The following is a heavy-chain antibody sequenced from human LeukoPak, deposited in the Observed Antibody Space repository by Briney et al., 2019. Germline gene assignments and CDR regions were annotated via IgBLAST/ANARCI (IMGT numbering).Heavy chain of an antibody. D-gene: IGHD3/OR15-3a*01. CDR3: ARGWTAPYYYYGMDV. CDR2: INPSVGNT. V-gene: IGHV1-46*01. Sequence: ASVKVSCKASGYTFSKYYMHWVRQAPGQGLEWMGIINPSVGNTSYAQKFQGRVTVTRDTSTNTVYMELSSLRSEDTAVYYCARGWTAPYYYYGMDVWGQGTTVTVSS. J-gene: IGHJ6*02. CDR1: GYTFSKYY.